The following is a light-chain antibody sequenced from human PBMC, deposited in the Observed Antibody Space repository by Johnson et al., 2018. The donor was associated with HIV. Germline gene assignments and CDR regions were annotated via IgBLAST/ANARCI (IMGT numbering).Light chain of an antibody. CDR1: SSNIGNNY. CDR3: AAWDIGLGAHYV. J-gene: IGLJ1*01. CDR2: ENN. V-gene: IGLV1-51*02. Sequence: QSVLTQPPSVSAAPGQTVTISCSGSSSNIGNNYVSWYQQLPGTAPKLLIYENNKRPSGIPDRFSGSKTGTSATLDITGLLTGDEADYYCAAWDIGLGAHYVFGTGTKVTVL.